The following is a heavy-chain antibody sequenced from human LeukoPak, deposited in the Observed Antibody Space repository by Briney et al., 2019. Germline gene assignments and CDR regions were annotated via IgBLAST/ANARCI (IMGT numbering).Heavy chain of an antibody. CDR3: TTGVVLWFGELIDAFDI. D-gene: IGHD3-10*01. J-gene: IGHJ3*02. V-gene: IGHV3-15*01. CDR1: GFTFSNAW. Sequence: GGSLRLSCAASGFTFSNAWMSWVRQAPGKGLEWVGRIKSKTDGGTTDYAAPVKGRFTISRDDSKNTLYLQMNSLKTEDTAVYYCTTGVVLWFGELIDAFDIWGQGTMVTVPS. CDR2: IKSKTDGGTT.